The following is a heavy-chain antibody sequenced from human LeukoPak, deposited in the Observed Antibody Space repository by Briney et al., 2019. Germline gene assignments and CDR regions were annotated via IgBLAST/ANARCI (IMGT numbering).Heavy chain of an antibody. CDR1: GFTFSSYA. D-gene: IGHD3-9*01. CDR3: AKGAGRYFDWAADAFDI. V-gene: IGHV3-23*01. J-gene: IGHJ3*02. CDR2: ISGSGGST. Sequence: GGSLRLSCAASGFTFSSYAMNWVRQAPGKGLEWISGISGSGGSTYYADSVKGRFTISRDNSKNTLYLQMNSLRAEDTAVYYCAKGAGRYFDWAADAFDIWGQGTMVTVSS.